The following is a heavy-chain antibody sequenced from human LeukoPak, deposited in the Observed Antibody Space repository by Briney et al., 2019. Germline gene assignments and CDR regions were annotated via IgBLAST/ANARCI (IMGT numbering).Heavy chain of an antibody. CDR1: GFTFSNYA. Sequence: GGSLRFSCAASGFTFSNYAMRWVRQAPGKGLEWVANIKQDGSEKYYVDSVKGRFTISRDNAKNSLYLQMNSLRAEDTAVYYCARDEGSSWYQNNWFDPWGQGTLVTVSS. CDR2: IKQDGSEK. CDR3: ARDEGSSWYQNNWFDP. D-gene: IGHD6-13*01. V-gene: IGHV3-7*01. J-gene: IGHJ5*02.